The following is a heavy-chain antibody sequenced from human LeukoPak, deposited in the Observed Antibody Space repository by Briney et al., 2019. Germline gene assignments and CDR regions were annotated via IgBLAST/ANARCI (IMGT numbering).Heavy chain of an antibody. CDR3: ARGGWHSSSWYFDY. V-gene: IGHV4-34*01. J-gene: IGHJ4*02. D-gene: IGHD6-13*01. CDR2: FTHGGST. CDR1: GGSFSGYY. Sequence: PSETLSLTCAVYGGSFSGYYGSWIRQPPGKGLEWIGEFTHGGSTNYNPSLKSRVTISVDTSKNQFSLELNSVTAADTAVYYCARGGWHSSSWYFDYWGQGTLITVSS.